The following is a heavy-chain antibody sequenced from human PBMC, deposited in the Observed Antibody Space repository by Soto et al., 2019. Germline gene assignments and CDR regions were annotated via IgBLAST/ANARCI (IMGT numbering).Heavy chain of an antibody. CDR1: GYTFTGYY. CDR3: ARDRTNSSGSYGGDWFDP. Sequence: GASVKVSCKASGYTFTGYYMHWVRQAPGQGLEWMGWINPNSGGTNYAQKFQGWVTMTRDTSISTAYMELSRLRSDDTAVYYCARDRTNSSGSYGGDWFDPWGQGTLVTVSS. CDR2: INPNSGGT. D-gene: IGHD6-19*01. V-gene: IGHV1-2*04. J-gene: IGHJ5*02.